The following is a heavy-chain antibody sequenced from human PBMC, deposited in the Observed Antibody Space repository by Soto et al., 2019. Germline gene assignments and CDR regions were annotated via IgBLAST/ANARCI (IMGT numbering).Heavy chain of an antibody. CDR1: GFTVSRYA. V-gene: IGHV3-53*01. D-gene: IGHD3-10*01. J-gene: IGHJ4*02. CDR3: VRVLYGSGVVDF. CDR2: IQSGGAT. Sequence: QLVESGGGLIQAGGSTRLSCLVFGFTVSRYAMAWVRQAPGKGLEWASIIQSGGATSYPDSAQGRFTISRDNSKNTVYLQMSSLRVEDTGVYSCVRVLYGSGVVDFWGQGSLITVS.